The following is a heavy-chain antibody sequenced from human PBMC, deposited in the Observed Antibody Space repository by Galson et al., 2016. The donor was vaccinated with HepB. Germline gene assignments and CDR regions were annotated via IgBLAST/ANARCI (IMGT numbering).Heavy chain of an antibody. CDR1: GFTFSTCV. V-gene: IGHV3-23*01. D-gene: IGHD6-13*01. CDR2: ISDGGATT. J-gene: IGHJ6*02. Sequence: SLRLSCAASGFTFSTCVMSWVRQAPGKGLEWVSAISDGGATTYYADSVKGRFTISRANSKNTLYLQMNNLRAEDTAIYHCAKDLSSSPRYYYYAMDVWGQGATFTVS. CDR3: AKDLSSSPRYYYYAMDV.